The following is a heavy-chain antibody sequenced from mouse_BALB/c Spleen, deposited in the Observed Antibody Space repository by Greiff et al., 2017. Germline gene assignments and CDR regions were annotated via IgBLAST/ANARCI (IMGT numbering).Heavy chain of an antibody. CDR1: GYTFSSYW. Sequence: VQLHQSGAELMKPGASVKISCKATGYTFSSYWIEWVKQRPGHGLEWIGEILPGSGSTNYNEKFKGKATFTADTSSNTAYMQLSSLTSEDSAVYYCARGAYYRYFAYWGQGTLVTVSA. CDR3: ARGAYYRYFAY. D-gene: IGHD2-14*01. J-gene: IGHJ3*01. V-gene: IGHV1-9*01. CDR2: ILPGSGST.